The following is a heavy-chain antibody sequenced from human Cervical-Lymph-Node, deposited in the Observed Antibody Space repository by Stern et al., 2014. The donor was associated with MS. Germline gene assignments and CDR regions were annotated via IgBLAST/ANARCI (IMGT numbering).Heavy chain of an antibody. V-gene: IGHV3-73*01. CDR3: TRLSYSGYDPDDN. J-gene: IGHJ4*02. Sequence: EMQLVESGGGLVQPGGSLKLSCAASGFTFSGSTIHLVRQASGKGLEWVVRIRSKAMSYATAYAASVRGRFTISRDDSKNTAYLQLNSLKTEDTAMYYCTRLSYSGYDPDDNWGQGTLVTVSS. D-gene: IGHD5-12*01. CDR2: IRSKAMSYAT. CDR1: GFTFSGST.